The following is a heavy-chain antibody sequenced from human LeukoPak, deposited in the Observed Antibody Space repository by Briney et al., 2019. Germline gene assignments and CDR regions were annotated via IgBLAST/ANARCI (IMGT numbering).Heavy chain of an antibody. CDR2: INWNGGST. CDR1: GFTFDDYV. D-gene: IGHD1-26*01. Sequence: GGSLRLSCAASGFTFDDYVMSWVRHAPGKGLEWVSGINWNGGSTGYAGSVKGRFTISRDNAKNSLYLQMNSLRAEDTALYYCARLGVGATRDAFDIWGQGTMVTVSS. V-gene: IGHV3-20*04. J-gene: IGHJ3*02. CDR3: ARLGVGATRDAFDI.